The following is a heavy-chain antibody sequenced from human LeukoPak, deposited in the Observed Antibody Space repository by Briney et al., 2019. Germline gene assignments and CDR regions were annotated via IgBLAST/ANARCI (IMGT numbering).Heavy chain of an antibody. V-gene: IGHV3-30*16. CDR3: ARAHYYDSNDYSGGDY. D-gene: IGHD3-22*01. CDR1: GFTFSSYA. J-gene: IGHJ4*02. CDR2: ISYDGSEK. Sequence: VGSLRLSCAASGFTFSSYAMHWVRQAPGKGLEWLAFISYDGSEKYYADSVKGRFPISRDDVKNTLYLQMNSLRAEDTAVYYCARAHYYDSNDYSGGDYWGQGTLVTVSS.